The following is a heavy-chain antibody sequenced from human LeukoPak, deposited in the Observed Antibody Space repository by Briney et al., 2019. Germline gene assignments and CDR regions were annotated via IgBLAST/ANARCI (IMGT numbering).Heavy chain of an antibody. CDR1: GGSISSSSYY. J-gene: IGHJ5*02. D-gene: IGHD3-16*01. V-gene: IGHV4-39*07. CDR2: IYYSGST. CDR3: AILGGPTWFDP. Sequence: PSETLSLTCTVSGGSISSSSYYWGWIRQPPGKGLEWIGSIYYSGSTYYNPSLKSRVTISVDKSKNQFSLKLSSVTAADTAVYYCAILGGPTWFDPWGQGTLVTVSS.